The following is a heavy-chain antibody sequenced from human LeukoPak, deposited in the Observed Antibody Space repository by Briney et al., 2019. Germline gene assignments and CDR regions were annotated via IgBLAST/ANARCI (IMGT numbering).Heavy chain of an antibody. D-gene: IGHD2-15*01. CDR3: LRSGGGRASN. V-gene: IGHV3-23*01. CDR2: ISGSGGST. Sequence: GGSLRLSCAASGFTFSNSAMTWVRQAPGKGLEWVSAISGSGGSTYYAHSVKGRFTISRDNSKNTLYLQMSSLRAEDTAVYYCLRSGGGRASNWGQGTPVTVSS. CDR1: GFTFSNSA. J-gene: IGHJ4*02.